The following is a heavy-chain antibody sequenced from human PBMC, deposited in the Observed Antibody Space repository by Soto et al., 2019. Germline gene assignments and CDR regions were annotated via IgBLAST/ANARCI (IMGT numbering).Heavy chain of an antibody. J-gene: IGHJ3*02. CDR3: AKDRGHRAVAAITGGGDFHI. V-gene: IGHV3-30*18. CDR1: GFTLSSYG. D-gene: IGHD6-19*01. Sequence: QLVESGGGVVQPGTSLRLSCVASGFTLSSYGMHWVRQAPGKGLEWVAAISYDGADQYYGDSVRGRFTTSRDNSESTVYLQMDSLRAHDTGVYYCAKDRGHRAVAAITGGGDFHIWGRGTMVAVSS. CDR2: ISYDGADQ.